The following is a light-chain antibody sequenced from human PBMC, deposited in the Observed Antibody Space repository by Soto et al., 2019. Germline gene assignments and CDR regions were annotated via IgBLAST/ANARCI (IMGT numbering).Light chain of an antibody. CDR2: MAS. J-gene: IGKJ1*01. CDR3: QQYDTYPWT. CDR1: QSISNW. Sequence: DIQMTQSPSTQSASVGDRVTITCRASQSISNWLAWYQQKPGKAPKLLMYMASTLQSGVPSRFSGSGSGTEFTLTICRLQPDDFATYYCQQYDTYPWTFGQGTKVEIK. V-gene: IGKV1-5*03.